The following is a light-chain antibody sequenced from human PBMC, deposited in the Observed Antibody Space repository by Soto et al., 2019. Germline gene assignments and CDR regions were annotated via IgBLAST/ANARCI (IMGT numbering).Light chain of an antibody. J-gene: IGLJ1*01. CDR2: EVT. Sequence: QSALTQPPSASGSPGQSVTLSCTGTSSDVGGYNYVSWYQQHPGKAPKLMIYEVTKRPSGVPDRVSGSKSGNTASLTVSGLQAEDEADYYCSSYAASNNYVFGTGTKVTVL. CDR1: SSDVGGYNY. CDR3: SSYAASNNYV. V-gene: IGLV2-8*01.